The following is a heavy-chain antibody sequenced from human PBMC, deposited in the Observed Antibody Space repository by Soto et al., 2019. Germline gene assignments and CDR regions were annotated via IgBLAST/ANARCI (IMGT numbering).Heavy chain of an antibody. CDR2: IYTSGST. CDR1: GGSISSYY. CDR3: ARGLAVAGLNYYGMGV. V-gene: IGHV4-4*07. Sequence: SETLSLTCTVSGGSISSYYWSWIRQPAGKGLEWIGRIYTSGSTNYNPSLKSRVTMSVDTSKNQFSLKLSSVTAADTAVYYCARGLAVAGLNYYGMGVWGQGTTVTVSS. J-gene: IGHJ6*02. D-gene: IGHD6-19*01.